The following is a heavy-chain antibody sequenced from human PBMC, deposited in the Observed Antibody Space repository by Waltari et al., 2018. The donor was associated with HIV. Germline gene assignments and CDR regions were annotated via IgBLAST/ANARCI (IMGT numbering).Heavy chain of an antibody. V-gene: IGHV3-30*18. CDR1: GSTFSHFG. J-gene: IGHJ4*02. CDR3: AKEGWELLQFGYYFDY. Sequence: QVQLVESGGGVVQPGKSLRVSCAAPGSTFSHFGLHWVRQAPGKGLDWVAVISFDGRNEYYADSVKGRFTISRDNSKNTVYLQMNSLRADDTAVYYCAKEGWELLQFGYYFDYWGQGTLVTVSS. CDR2: ISFDGRNE. D-gene: IGHD1-26*01.